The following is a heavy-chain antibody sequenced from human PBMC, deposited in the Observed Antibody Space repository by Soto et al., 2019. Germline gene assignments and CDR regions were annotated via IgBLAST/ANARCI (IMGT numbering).Heavy chain of an antibody. CDR3: ARQPTTGDTDLWFEP. CDR1: GGSISTSRSY. J-gene: IGHJ5*02. V-gene: IGHV4-39*01. CDR2: IFYSGST. Sequence: SETLSLTCSVSGGSISTSRSYWAWIRQPPGKGLEWLANIFYSGSTFYNPSLASRVSVSVDTSKNEFSLKLRSVTAADTAVYYCARQPTTGDTDLWFEPWGQGTLVTVS. D-gene: IGHD2-21*01.